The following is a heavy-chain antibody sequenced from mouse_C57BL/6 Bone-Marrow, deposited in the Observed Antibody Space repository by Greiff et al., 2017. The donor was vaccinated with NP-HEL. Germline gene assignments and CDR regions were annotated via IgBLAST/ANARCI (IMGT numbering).Heavy chain of an antibody. D-gene: IGHD1-1*01. Sequence: EVKLVESGGGLVQPGGSLKLSCAASGFTFSDYYMYWVRQTPEKRLEWVAYISNGGGSTYYPDTVKGRFTISRDNDKNTLYLQMSRLKSEDTAMYYCARQDYYGSSYDYYAMDYWGQGTSVTVSS. CDR1: GFTFSDYY. CDR3: ARQDYYGSSYDYYAMDY. J-gene: IGHJ4*01. CDR2: ISNGGGST. V-gene: IGHV5-12*01.